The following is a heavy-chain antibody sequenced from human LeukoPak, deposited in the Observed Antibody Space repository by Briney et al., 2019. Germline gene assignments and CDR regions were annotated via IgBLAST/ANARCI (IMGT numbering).Heavy chain of an antibody. CDR1: GDSVSSQRVS. J-gene: IGHJ4*02. Sequence: SQTLSLTCAISGDSVSSQRVSWNWIRQSPSGGLEYLGRTRYRSTWNTFYSSSVEGRITINADTSRNQVSLRLTSVTPEDTALYYCVRDFNWAFDYWGQGTLVTVSS. V-gene: IGHV6-1*01. CDR3: VRDFNWAFDY. CDR2: TRYRSTWNT. D-gene: IGHD7-27*01.